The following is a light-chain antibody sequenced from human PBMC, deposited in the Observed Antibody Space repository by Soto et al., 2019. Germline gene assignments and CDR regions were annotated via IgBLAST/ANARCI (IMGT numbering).Light chain of an antibody. CDR2: DVA. Sequence: QSVLAQPASGSDSPGQSITISCTGTSSEVGGSNFVSWYQQHPGKPPKLIIYDVANRPSGVSNRFSGSKSGSTASLIISRLHSEDEADYYCVSYTSSTLYVFGTESNVTGL. CDR1: SSEVGGSNF. CDR3: VSYTSSTLYV. V-gene: IGLV2-14*03. J-gene: IGLJ1*01.